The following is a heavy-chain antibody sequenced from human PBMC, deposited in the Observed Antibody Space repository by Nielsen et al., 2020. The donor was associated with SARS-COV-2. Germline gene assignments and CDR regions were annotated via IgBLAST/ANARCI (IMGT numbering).Heavy chain of an antibody. Sequence: SETLSLTCTVSGGSISSGGYYWSWIRQHPGKGLEWIGYIYYSGSTYYNPSLKSRVTISLDTSKNQFSLNLSSVTAADTAVYYCARGKAGVPAALMQVNWFDPWGQGTLVTVPS. CDR1: GGSISSGGYY. CDR3: ARGKAGVPAALMQVNWFDP. J-gene: IGHJ5*02. D-gene: IGHD6-13*01. CDR2: IYYSGST. V-gene: IGHV4-31*03.